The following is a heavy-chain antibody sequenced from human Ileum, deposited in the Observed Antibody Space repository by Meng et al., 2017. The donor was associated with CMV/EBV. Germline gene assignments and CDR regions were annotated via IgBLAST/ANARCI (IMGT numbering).Heavy chain of an antibody. CDR3: AREWGTHRGWFDP. V-gene: IGHV4-34*01. J-gene: IGHJ5*02. CDR1: GGSFCGYY. D-gene: IGHD1-26*01. Sequence: CAVCGGSFCGYYWSWIRQPPGEGLEWIGEINHSGSTNYNPSLKSRVTISVDTSKNQFSLKLSSVTAADTAVYYCAREWGTHRGWFDPWGQGTLVTVSS. CDR2: INHSGST.